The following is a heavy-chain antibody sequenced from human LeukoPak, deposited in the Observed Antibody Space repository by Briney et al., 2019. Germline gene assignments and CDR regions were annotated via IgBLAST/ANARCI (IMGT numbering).Heavy chain of an antibody. Sequence: ASVKVSCKASGYTFTGYYMHWVRQAPGQGLEWMGWINPNSGGTNYAQKFQGRVTMTRDTSISTAYMELSRLRSDDTAVYYCARELKDSSGYPFDYWGQGTLVTASS. D-gene: IGHD3-22*01. V-gene: IGHV1-2*02. J-gene: IGHJ4*02. CDR2: INPNSGGT. CDR1: GYTFTGYY. CDR3: ARELKDSSGYPFDY.